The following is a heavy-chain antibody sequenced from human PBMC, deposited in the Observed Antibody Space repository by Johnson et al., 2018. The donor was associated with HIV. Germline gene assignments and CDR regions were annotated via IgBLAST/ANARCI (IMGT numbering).Heavy chain of an antibody. V-gene: IGHV3-33*01. CDR2: IWYDGSNK. CDR1: GFTFSSYG. Sequence: VQLVESGGGVVQPGRSLRLSCVASGFTFSSYGMHWVRQAPGKGLEWVAVIWYDGSNKYYADSMEGRFTISRDNSKNTLYLQMNSLRAEDTAVYYCAREDPPGLLRRSGAFDIWGQGTMVTVSS. J-gene: IGHJ3*02. CDR3: AREDPPGLLRRSGAFDI. D-gene: IGHD3-16*01.